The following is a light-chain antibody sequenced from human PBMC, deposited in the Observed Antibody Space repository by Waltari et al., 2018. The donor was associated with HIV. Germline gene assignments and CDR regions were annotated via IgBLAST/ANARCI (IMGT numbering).Light chain of an antibody. J-gene: IGKJ5*01. CDR3: QQYNNWPIT. V-gene: IGKV3-15*01. CDR2: GAS. Sequence: EVVLTQSPATLSVSAGERATLSCRGSQSVNTLLAWYQQKPGQPPRLLIYGASPRAADIPARFSGSGSGTEFTLAISSLQSEDSAVYYCQQYNNWPITFGQGTRLEIE. CDR1: QSVNTL.